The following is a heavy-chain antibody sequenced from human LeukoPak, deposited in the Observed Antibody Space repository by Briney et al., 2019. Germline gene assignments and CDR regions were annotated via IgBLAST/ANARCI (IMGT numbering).Heavy chain of an antibody. J-gene: IGHJ4*02. CDR1: GGSISSSSYY. V-gene: IGHV4-39*01. Sequence: SETLSLTCTVSGGSISSSSYYWGWIRQPPGKGLEWIGSIYYSGSTYYNPSLKSRVTISVDTSKNRFSLKLSSVTAADTAVYYCARPYSSGWYGDFDYWGQGTLVTVSS. CDR2: IYYSGST. D-gene: IGHD6-19*01. CDR3: ARPYSSGWYGDFDY.